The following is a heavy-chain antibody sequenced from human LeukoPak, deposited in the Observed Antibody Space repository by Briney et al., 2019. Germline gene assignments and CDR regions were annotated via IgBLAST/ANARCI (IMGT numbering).Heavy chain of an antibody. CDR2: IKQAGSEK. Sequence: GGSLRLPCAASGFTFSHYWMTWVRQAPGKGLEWVANIKQAGSEKYYVDSVKGRFTISRDNAKNSLYLQMNSLKAEDTAIYYCAREVGTPQAFDIWGQGTMVTVSS. CDR1: GFTFSHYW. J-gene: IGHJ3*02. D-gene: IGHD1-26*01. CDR3: AREVGTPQAFDI. V-gene: IGHV3-7*01.